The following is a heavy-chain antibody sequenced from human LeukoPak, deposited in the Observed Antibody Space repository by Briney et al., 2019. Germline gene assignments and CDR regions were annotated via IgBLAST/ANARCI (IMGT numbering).Heavy chain of an antibody. CDR2: FDPEDGET. V-gene: IGHV1-24*01. J-gene: IGHJ4*02. CDR1: GYTLTELS. CDR3: ATAIHYDSKEGDHDY. D-gene: IGHD3-3*01. Sequence: GASVKVSCKVSGYTLTELSMHWVRQAPGKGLEWMGVFDPEDGETIYAQKFQGRVTMTEDTSTDTAYMELSSLRSEDTAVYYCATAIHYDSKEGDHDYWGQGTLVTVSS.